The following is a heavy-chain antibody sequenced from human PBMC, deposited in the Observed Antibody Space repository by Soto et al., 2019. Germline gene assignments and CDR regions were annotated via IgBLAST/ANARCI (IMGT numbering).Heavy chain of an antibody. D-gene: IGHD3-22*01. CDR3: ARVCYDSSGYYSYYNWFDP. J-gene: IGHJ5*02. Sequence: SVKISCKASGGTFSSYAISWVRQAPGQGLEWMGGIIPIFGTANYAQKFQGRVTITADESTSTAYMELSSLRSEDTAVYYCARVCYDSSGYYSYYNWFDPWGQGPLFTVSS. CDR2: IIPIFGTA. V-gene: IGHV1-69*13. CDR1: GGTFSSYA.